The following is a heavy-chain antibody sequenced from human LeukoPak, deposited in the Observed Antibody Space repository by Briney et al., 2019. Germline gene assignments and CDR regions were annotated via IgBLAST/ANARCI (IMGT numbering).Heavy chain of an antibody. D-gene: IGHD3-22*01. CDR1: GFTFSSYA. V-gene: IGHV3-30*02. J-gene: IGHJ4*02. CDR3: AKGTYYYDSSGYIDY. Sequence: PGGSLRLSCAASGFTFSSYAMHWVRQAPGKGLEWVAFIRYDGSNKYYADSVKGRFTISRDNSKNTLYLQMNSLRPEDTAVYYCAKGTYYYDSSGYIDYWGQGTLVTVSS. CDR2: IRYDGSNK.